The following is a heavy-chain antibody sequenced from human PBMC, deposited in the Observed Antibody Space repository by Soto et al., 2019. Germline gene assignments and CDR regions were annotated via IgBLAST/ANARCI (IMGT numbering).Heavy chain of an antibody. CDR2: TYYRSKWYN. J-gene: IGHJ6*03. V-gene: IGHV6-1*01. CDR3: ERADGRTYSYSYMDV. CDR1: GDRVSRNSAA. Sequence: PSQTLSLTCASSGDRVSRNSAAWNWIRQSPSRGLEWLGRTYYRSKWYNDYAVSVKSRITINPDTSKNQFSLQLNSVTPEDTAVYYCERADGRTYSYSYMDVWGKGTTVTVSS. D-gene: IGHD1-26*01.